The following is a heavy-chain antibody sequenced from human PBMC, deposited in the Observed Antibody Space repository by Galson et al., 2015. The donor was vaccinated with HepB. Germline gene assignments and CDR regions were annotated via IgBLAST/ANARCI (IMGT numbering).Heavy chain of an antibody. CDR2: INPNSGGT. Sequence: SVKVSCKASGYTFTGYYMHWVRQAPGQGLEWMGWINPNSGGTNYAQKFQGRVTMTRDTSISTAYMELSRLRSDDTAVYYCARADIVVVPAARHFDPWGQGTLVTVSS. CDR3: ARADIVVVPAARHFDP. D-gene: IGHD2-2*01. V-gene: IGHV1-2*02. J-gene: IGHJ5*02. CDR1: GYTFTGYY.